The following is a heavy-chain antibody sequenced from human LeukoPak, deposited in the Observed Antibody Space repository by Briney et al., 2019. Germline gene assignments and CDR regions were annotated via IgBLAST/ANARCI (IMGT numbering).Heavy chain of an antibody. D-gene: IGHD4-23*01. CDR3: ARGGYGANDDAFDI. Sequence: GGSLRLSCAASGFTFSSYSMNWVRQAPGKGLEWVSYISSSTNTLYYADSVKGRFTISRDNAKNSLFLQMNSLRDEDTAVYYCARGGYGANDDAFDIWGQGTMVTVSS. J-gene: IGHJ3*02. CDR1: GFTFSSYS. CDR2: ISSSTNTL. V-gene: IGHV3-48*02.